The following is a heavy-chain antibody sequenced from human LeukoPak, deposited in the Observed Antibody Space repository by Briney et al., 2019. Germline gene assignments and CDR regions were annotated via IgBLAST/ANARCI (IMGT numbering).Heavy chain of an antibody. Sequence: PGGSLRLSCAASGFTFSSYGMHWVRQAPGKGLEWVAFIRYDGSNKYYADAVKGRLTISRDNSKNTLYLQMNSLRAEDTAVYYCARGRRGISDFWGQGTMVTVSS. J-gene: IGHJ3*01. V-gene: IGHV3-30*02. CDR3: ARGRRGISDF. CDR2: IRYDGSNK. CDR1: GFTFSSYG. D-gene: IGHD2-21*02.